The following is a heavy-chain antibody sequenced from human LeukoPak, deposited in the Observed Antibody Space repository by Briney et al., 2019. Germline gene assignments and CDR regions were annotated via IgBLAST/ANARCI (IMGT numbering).Heavy chain of an antibody. Sequence: SETLSLTCTVSGGSISSYYWSWIRQPAGKGLEWIGRIYTSGSTNYNPSLKSRVTMSVDTSKNQFSLKLSYVTAADTAVYYCARDASIAAAGDNWFDPWGQGTLVTVSS. J-gene: IGHJ5*02. CDR2: IYTSGST. CDR3: ARDASIAAAGDNWFDP. V-gene: IGHV4-4*07. D-gene: IGHD6-13*01. CDR1: GGSISSYY.